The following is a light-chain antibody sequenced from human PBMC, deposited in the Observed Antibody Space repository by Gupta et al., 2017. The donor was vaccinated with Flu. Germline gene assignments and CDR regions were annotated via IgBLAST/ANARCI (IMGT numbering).Light chain of an antibody. Sequence: EIVMTQSPATLSVSPGERATLSCRASQSVSSNLAWYQQKPGQAPRLLIYGASTRAPGIPARFSGSGFGTEFTLTLSSPQSENFAVYFCQQYNNWLYSFGQGTKLEIK. CDR3: QQYNNWLYS. CDR2: GAS. V-gene: IGKV3-15*01. J-gene: IGKJ2*03. CDR1: QSVSSN.